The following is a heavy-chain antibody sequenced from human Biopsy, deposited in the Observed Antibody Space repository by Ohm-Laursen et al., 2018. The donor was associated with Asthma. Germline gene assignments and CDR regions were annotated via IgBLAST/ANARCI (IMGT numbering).Heavy chain of an antibody. V-gene: IGHV3-30*18. D-gene: IGHD3-3*01. J-gene: IGHJ3*02. CDR2: MSFDGRQT. CDR3: AKERYYDFWSGYPI. Sequence: SLRLSCAASGFSFNSYGMHWVRQAPGKGLEWAAVMSFDGRQTYYADSVKGRFTSSRDNSKNTLYLQMNSLRAEDTAVYYCAKERYYDFWSGYPIWGQGTMVTVSS. CDR1: GFSFNSYG.